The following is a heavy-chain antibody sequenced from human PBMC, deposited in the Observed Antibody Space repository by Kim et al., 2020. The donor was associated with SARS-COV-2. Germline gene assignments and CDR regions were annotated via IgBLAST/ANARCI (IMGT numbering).Heavy chain of an antibody. D-gene: IGHD6-19*01. J-gene: IGHJ4*02. CDR1: GFTFSSYG. Sequence: GGSLRLSCAASGFTFSSYGMHWVRQAPGKGLEWVAVIWYDGSNKYYADSVKGRFTISRDNSKNTLYLQMNSLRAEDTAVYYCARDSGDSWLVQYYFDYWGQGTLVTVSS. CDR2: IWYDGSNK. CDR3: ARDSGDSWLVQYYFDY. V-gene: IGHV3-33*01.